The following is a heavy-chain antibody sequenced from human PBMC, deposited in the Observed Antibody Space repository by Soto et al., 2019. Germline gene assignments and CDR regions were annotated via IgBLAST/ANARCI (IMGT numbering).Heavy chain of an antibody. V-gene: IGHV1-18*01. J-gene: IGHJ4*02. CDR2: ISGFNGQT. Sequence: ASVKVSCKASGNTFASHGFSWVRQAPGRGLEWMGWISGFNGQTNYALKFQGRVTLTTDTSTSTAYMELRSLRSDDTAVYFCARVDPRGVAVVRDYWGQGTLVTVSS. CDR3: ARVDPRGVAVVRDY. CDR1: GNTFASHG. D-gene: IGHD3-10*01.